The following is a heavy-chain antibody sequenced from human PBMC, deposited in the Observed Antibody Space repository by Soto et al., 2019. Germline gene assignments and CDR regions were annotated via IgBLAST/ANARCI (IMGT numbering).Heavy chain of an antibody. CDR1: GYTFTSYG. J-gene: IGHJ6*02. CDR2: ISTYNGNT. Sequence: GASVKVSCKASGYTFTSYGISWVRQAPGQGLEWMGWISTYNGNTNYAQKLQGRVTMTTDTSTSTAYMELRSLRSDDTAVYYCGIDLYQSVFYYGMDVWGQRTTVTVSS. CDR3: GIDLYQSVFYYGMDV. D-gene: IGHD2-2*01. V-gene: IGHV1-18*01.